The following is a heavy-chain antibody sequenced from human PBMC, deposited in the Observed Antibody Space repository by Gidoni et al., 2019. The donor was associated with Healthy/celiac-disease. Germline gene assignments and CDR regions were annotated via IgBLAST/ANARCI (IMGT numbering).Heavy chain of an antibody. J-gene: IGHJ4*02. CDR3: ARVAGPYYFDY. Sequence: EVQLVESGGGLVKPGGSLRLSCAASGFTFSSYSMNWVRQAPGKGLEWVSSISSSSSYIYYADSVKGRFTIARDNAKNSLYLQMNSLRAEDTAVYYCARVAGPYYFDYWGQGTLVTVSS. CDR2: ISSSSSYI. V-gene: IGHV3-21*01. CDR1: GFTFSSYS. D-gene: IGHD6-19*01.